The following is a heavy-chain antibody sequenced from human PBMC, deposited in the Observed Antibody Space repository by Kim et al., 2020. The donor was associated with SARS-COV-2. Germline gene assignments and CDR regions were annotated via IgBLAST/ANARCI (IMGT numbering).Heavy chain of an antibody. CDR3: AHLKFDEFLRGRRGKATAGNCFDP. Sequence: SGPTLVKPTQTLTLTCTFSGFSLNNSSAGVGWIRQPPGKPLEWLAVIYGDDDRRYNFSLKTKLTITKDTSKSQVLLTMTYMEPVDTATYFCAHLKFDEFLRGRRGKATAGNCFDPWGPGILVTVSS. V-gene: IGHV2-5*02. CDR2: IYGDDDR. J-gene: IGHJ5*02. D-gene: IGHD6-19*01. CDR1: GFSLNNSSAG.